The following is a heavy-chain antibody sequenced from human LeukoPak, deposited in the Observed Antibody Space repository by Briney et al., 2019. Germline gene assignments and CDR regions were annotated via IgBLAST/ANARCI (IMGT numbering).Heavy chain of an antibody. CDR3: AREMGVVTAHGIDV. Sequence: SEALSLTCIVSGGSISSISSNNYHWGWIRQPPGKGLEWIGSIYYSGSTYYNPSLKSRVTISVDTSKNQFSLKLSSVTAADTALYYCAREMGVVTAHGIDVWGQGTTVTVSS. V-gene: IGHV4-39*02. CDR1: GGSISSISSNNYH. D-gene: IGHD4-23*01. CDR2: IYYSGST. J-gene: IGHJ6*02.